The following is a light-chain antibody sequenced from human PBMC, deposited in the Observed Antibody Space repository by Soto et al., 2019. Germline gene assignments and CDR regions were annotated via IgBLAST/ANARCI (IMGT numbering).Light chain of an antibody. V-gene: IGKV1-12*01. CDR2: AAS. J-gene: IGKJ1*01. Sequence: XVGDXXXXXXXXSQGXXXWLAWYQQKPGKAPKLLIYAASTLQRGVPSRFSGSGSGTDFTLTISSLQPEDFATYYCQQANSFPRTFGQGTKVELK. CDR3: QQANSFPRT. CDR1: QGXXXW.